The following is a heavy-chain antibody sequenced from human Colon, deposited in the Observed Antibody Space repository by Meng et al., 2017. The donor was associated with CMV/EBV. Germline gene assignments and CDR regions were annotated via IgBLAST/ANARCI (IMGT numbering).Heavy chain of an antibody. CDR1: GYSFTSYA. CDR3: ARALIAVSGTFYFDY. Sequence: QVQLGQSGAEVKRPGASVEVPRKSSGYSFTSYAINWVRQAPGQGLEWMGWISTHNGDTNYAQKFQGRVTIATDTSTSTAYMELRSLRSDDTGVYYCARALIAVSGTFYFDYWGQGTLVTVSS. D-gene: IGHD6-19*01. J-gene: IGHJ4*02. CDR2: ISTHNGDT. V-gene: IGHV1-18*01.